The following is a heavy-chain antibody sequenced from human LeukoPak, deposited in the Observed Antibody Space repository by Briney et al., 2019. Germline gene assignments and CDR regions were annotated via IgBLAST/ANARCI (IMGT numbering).Heavy chain of an antibody. J-gene: IGHJ1*01. Sequence: PSDTLSLTCTVSGGSISGYYWSWLRQSPGKGLEWLGFIYYSGNTNYNPSLKSRVSISVDTSKNQFSLKLSSVTAADTAVYYCARGDYDILTGYYPAEYFQHWGQGTLVTVSS. CDR1: GGSISGYY. D-gene: IGHD3-9*01. V-gene: IGHV4-59*07. CDR3: ARGDYDILTGYYPAEYFQH. CDR2: IYYSGNT.